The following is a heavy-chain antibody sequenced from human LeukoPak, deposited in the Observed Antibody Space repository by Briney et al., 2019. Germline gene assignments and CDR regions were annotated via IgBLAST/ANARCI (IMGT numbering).Heavy chain of an antibody. CDR3: ARSVTTHLRWFDP. V-gene: IGHV4-34*01. CDR1: GGSFSGYY. D-gene: IGHD4-17*01. Sequence: NASETLSLTCAVYGGSFSGYYWSWIRQPPGKGLEWIGEINHSGSTNYNPSLKSRVTISVDTSKDQFSLKLSSVTAADTAVYYCARSVTTHLRWFDPWGQGTLVTVSS. J-gene: IGHJ5*02. CDR2: INHSGST.